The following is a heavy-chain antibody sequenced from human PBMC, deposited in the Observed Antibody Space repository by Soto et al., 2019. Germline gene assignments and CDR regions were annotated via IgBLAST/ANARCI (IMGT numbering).Heavy chain of an antibody. D-gene: IGHD1-26*01. CDR3: ARQYKGGGSYHQDPYFDY. V-gene: IGHV4-30-4*01. Sequence: SETLSLTCTVSGGAVSSGDYYWSWIRQPPGKDLEWIGNIYHSGSTYYNPSLKSQLIISVDTSKNQFSLKLSSVTTADAGVYYCARQYKGGGSYHQDPYFDYWGQGTLVTVSS. J-gene: IGHJ4*02. CDR2: IYHSGST. CDR1: GGAVSSGDYY.